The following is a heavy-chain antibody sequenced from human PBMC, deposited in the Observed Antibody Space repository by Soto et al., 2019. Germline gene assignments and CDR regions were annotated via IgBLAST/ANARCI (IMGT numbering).Heavy chain of an antibody. CDR3: ARERTLSSIPRWYFDL. D-gene: IGHD2-2*02. CDR2: SSSDGGST. Sequence: EERLSESGGGLIQPGGSLRLSCAASGFSFSHYALSWVRQAPGKGLEWVSESSSDGGSTSYPDSVRGRFIISRDRSKETLYLQMNTVRLEDTAGYFCARERTLSSIPRWYFDLWGRGTLVTVSS. CDR1: GFSFSHYA. V-gene: IGHV3-23*01. J-gene: IGHJ2*01.